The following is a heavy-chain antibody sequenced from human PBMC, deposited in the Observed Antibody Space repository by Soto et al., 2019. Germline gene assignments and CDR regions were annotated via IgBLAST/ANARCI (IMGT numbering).Heavy chain of an antibody. CDR2: TYYRSKWYN. V-gene: IGHV6-1*01. D-gene: IGHD2-2*01. J-gene: IGHJ6*02. CDR1: GDSVSSNSAA. Sequence: PSQTLSLTCAISGDSVSSNSAAWNWIRQSPSRGLEWLGRTYYRSKWYNDYAVSVKSRITINPDTSKNQFSLQLNSVTPEDTAVYYCARGGGGYCSSTSCSRRGYYYYGMDVWGQGTTVTVSS. CDR3: ARGGGGYCSSTSCSRRGYYYYGMDV.